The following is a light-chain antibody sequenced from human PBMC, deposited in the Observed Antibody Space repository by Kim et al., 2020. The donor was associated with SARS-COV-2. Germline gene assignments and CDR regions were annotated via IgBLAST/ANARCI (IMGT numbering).Light chain of an antibody. CDR2: RDR. J-gene: IGLJ3*02. CDR3: QVWDSSTGV. CDR1: NIGTKN. Sequence: SAGLGQTARITGGGNNIGTKNVHWFQQKPGQAPVLVIYRDRNRPPGIPERFSGSNSGNTATLTISRAQPGDEADYYCQVWDSSTGVFGGGTQLTVL. V-gene: IGLV3-9*01.